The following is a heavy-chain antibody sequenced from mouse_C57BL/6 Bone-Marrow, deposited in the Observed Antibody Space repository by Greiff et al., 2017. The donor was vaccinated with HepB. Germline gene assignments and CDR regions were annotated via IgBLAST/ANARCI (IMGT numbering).Heavy chain of an antibody. CDR3: TTLGGYYFDY. Sequence: QVQLQQSGAELVRPGASVTLSCKASGYTFTDYEMHWVKQTPVHGLEWIGAIDPETGGTAYNQKFKGKAILTADKSSSTAYMEIRSLTSEDSAVYYCTTLGGYYFDYWGQGTTLTVSS. J-gene: IGHJ2*01. CDR2: IDPETGGT. D-gene: IGHD3-3*01. CDR1: GYTFTDYE. V-gene: IGHV1-15*01.